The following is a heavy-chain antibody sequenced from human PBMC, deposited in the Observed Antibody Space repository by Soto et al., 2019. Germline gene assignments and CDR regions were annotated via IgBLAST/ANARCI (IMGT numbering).Heavy chain of an antibody. CDR1: GGSISSYY. D-gene: IGHD3-16*01. V-gene: IGHV4-59*01. Sequence: SETLSLTCTVSGGSISSYYWSWIRQPPGKGLEWIGYIYYSGSTNYTPSLKSRVTISVDTSKNQFSLKLSSVTAAGTAVYYCARLRGRGRDWFDPWGQGTLVTVSS. CDR3: ARLRGRGRDWFDP. CDR2: IYYSGST. J-gene: IGHJ5*02.